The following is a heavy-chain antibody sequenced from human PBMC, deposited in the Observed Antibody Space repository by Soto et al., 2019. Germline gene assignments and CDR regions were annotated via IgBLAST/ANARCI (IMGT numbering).Heavy chain of an antibody. CDR2: ILPDETG. CDR3: AKDRFPTSGQRFDFYS. D-gene: IGHD3-10*01. V-gene: IGHV3-23*04. J-gene: IGHJ4*02. CDR1: GFTFSTYA. Sequence: DVNLVQSGGGSAQPGGSLRLSCATSGFTFSTYAMTWVRQVPGRGLQWVSTILPDETGFYTISVKGRFTISRDNYRGIVYLQMNDLWVEDAAIYYRAKDRFPTSGQRFDFYSWGQGSLVTVSS.